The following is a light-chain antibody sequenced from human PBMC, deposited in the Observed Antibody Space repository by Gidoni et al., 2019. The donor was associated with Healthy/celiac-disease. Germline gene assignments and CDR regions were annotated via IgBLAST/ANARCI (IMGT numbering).Light chain of an antibody. Sequence: QSALTQPASVSVSPGQSITISCTGTSSDVGGYNYVSWYQQHPGKAPKLMIYEVSNRPSGVSNRFSGSKSGNTASLTISGLQAEDEADYYCSSYTSSSTSGVFGTGTKVTVL. CDR2: EVS. V-gene: IGLV2-14*01. CDR3: SSYTSSSTSGV. J-gene: IGLJ1*01. CDR1: SSDVGGYNY.